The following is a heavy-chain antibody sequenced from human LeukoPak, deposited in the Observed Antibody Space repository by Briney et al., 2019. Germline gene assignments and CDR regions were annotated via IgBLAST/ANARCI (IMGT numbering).Heavy chain of an antibody. J-gene: IGHJ4*02. CDR1: GFTVSSNY. D-gene: IGHD2-2*02. V-gene: IGHV3-66*02. Sequence: PGGSLRLSCAASGFTVSSNYMSWVRQAPGKGLEWVSVIYSVGSTYYADSVKGRFTISRDNSKNTLYLQMNSLRAEDTAVYYCARGYCSSTSCYIHGGRYFDYWGQGTLVTVSS. CDR2: IYSVGST. CDR3: ARGYCSSTSCYIHGGRYFDY.